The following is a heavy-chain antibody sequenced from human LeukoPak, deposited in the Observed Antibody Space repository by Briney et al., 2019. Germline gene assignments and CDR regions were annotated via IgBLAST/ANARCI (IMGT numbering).Heavy chain of an antibody. CDR2: IIGSGGST. V-gene: IGHV3-23*01. CDR3: TVIFGWGSGSYYVDY. D-gene: IGHD3-10*01. J-gene: IGHJ4*02. CDR1: GFTFSSYA. Sequence: PGGPLRLSCAASGFTFSSYAMIGVRQAPGKGLEWVSAIIGSGGSTYYADSVKGRFTISRDNSKNTLYLQINRLRAEDTAVYYCTVIFGWGSGSYYVDYWGQGTLVTVSS.